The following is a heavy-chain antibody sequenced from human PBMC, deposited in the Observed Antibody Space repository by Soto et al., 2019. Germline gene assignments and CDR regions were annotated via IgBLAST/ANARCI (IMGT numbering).Heavy chain of an antibody. CDR1: GFTFSSYA. CDR2: ISDSDGST. V-gene: IGHV3-23*01. Sequence: EVQLLDSGGGLVQPGGSLRLSCAASGFTFSSYAMSWVRQAPGKGLEWVSSISDSDGSTYYADSVKGRFTISRDNSKNTLYWQRNGWRVEDMAVYYCAKEAFGGVIHLAPDYWGKGTLVTVSS. CDR3: AKEAFGGVIHLAPDY. J-gene: IGHJ4*02. D-gene: IGHD3-16*01.